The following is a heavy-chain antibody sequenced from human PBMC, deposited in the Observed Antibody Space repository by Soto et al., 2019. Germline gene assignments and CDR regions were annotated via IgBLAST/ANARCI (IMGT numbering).Heavy chain of an antibody. Sequence: ASVKVSCKASGYTFTSYAMNWVRQAPGQGLEWMGWISAYNGNTKYAQKLQGRVTMTTDTSTSTAYMELRSLRSDDTAVYYCARDLTPGVVDHWGQGTLVTGSS. CDR1: GYTFTSYA. J-gene: IGHJ4*02. V-gene: IGHV1-18*01. CDR3: ARDLTPGVVDH. D-gene: IGHD3-22*01. CDR2: ISAYNGNT.